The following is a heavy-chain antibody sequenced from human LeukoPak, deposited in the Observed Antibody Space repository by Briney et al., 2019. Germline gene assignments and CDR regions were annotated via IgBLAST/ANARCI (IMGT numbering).Heavy chain of an antibody. CDR2: IYSGGST. J-gene: IGHJ4*02. V-gene: IGHV3-53*01. CDR3: ARDPAPKQLVARGKYFDY. CDR1: GFTVSSNY. D-gene: IGHD6-6*01. Sequence: GGSLRLSCAASGFTVSSNYMSWVRQAPGKGLEWVSVIYSGGSTYYADSVKGRFTISRDNSKNTLYLQMNSLRAEDTAVYYCARDPAPKQLVARGKYFDYWGQGTLVTVSS.